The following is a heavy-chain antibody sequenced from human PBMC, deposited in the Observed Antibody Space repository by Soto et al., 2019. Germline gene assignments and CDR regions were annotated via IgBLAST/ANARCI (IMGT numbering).Heavy chain of an antibody. Sequence: GASVKVSCKASGYTFTSYGISWVRQAPGQGLEWMGWISAYNGNTNYAQKLQGRVTMTTDTSTSTAYMELRSLRSDDTAVYYCAREGLVVPAAIFVEIDYWGQGTLVTVSS. V-gene: IGHV1-18*01. J-gene: IGHJ4*02. CDR1: GYTFTSYG. CDR3: AREGLVVPAAIFVEIDY. D-gene: IGHD2-2*01. CDR2: ISAYNGNT.